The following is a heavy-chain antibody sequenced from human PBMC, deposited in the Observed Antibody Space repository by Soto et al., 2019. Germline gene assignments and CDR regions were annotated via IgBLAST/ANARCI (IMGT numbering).Heavy chain of an antibody. CDR3: AGRYGSESRYFDY. D-gene: IGHD3-10*01. V-gene: IGHV2-5*01. CDR1: GFSLSTSEVG. CDR2: IYWYDDE. J-gene: IGHJ4*02. Sequence: QITLKESGPTLVKPTQTLTLTCTFSGFSLSTSEVGVAWIRQPPGKALQWLAIIYWYDDEFYSPSLASRLTIPNETYNNQVVLTMTNMSPVDTATYYCAGRYGSESRYFDYWGQGTLVTVSS.